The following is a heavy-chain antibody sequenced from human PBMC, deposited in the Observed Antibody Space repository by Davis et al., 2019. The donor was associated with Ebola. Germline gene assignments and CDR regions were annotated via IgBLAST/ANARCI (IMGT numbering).Heavy chain of an antibody. CDR2: IGGRDDST. CDR3: VKTNWDGDSPGILDS. V-gene: IGHV3-23*01. Sequence: GGSLRLSCEASGFTFSSHAMTWVRQIPGRGLEWVAAIGGRDDSTFYAGSLKGRFTISRDNSKNTLYLQLNNLKVDDTAIYYCVKTNWDGDSPGILDSWGRGTLVSVSS. CDR1: GFTFSSHA. D-gene: IGHD7-27*01. J-gene: IGHJ4*02.